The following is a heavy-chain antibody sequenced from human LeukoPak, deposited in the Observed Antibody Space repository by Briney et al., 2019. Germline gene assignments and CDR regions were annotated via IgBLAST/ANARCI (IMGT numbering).Heavy chain of an antibody. CDR1: GGSISSSFYY. J-gene: IGHJ4*02. D-gene: IGHD4-17*01. CDR3: ASLTTVTHAFDY. V-gene: IGHV4-39*01. CDR2: IYYNGST. Sequence: SEPLSLTCTVSGGSISSSFYYWGWIRQPPGKGLEWIGSIYYNGSTYDSPSLRSRVTISVDTSKNQFSLKLSSVTAADTAVYYCASLTTVTHAFDYWGQGTLVTVSS.